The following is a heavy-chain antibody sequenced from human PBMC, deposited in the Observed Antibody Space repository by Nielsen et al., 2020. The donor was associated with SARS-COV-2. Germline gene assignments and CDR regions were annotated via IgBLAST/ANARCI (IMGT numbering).Heavy chain of an antibody. V-gene: IGHV3-33*06. D-gene: IGHD1-26*01. J-gene: IGHJ4*02. CDR2: IWYDGSNK. CDR3: AKVSAIIVGATTDY. CDR1: GFTFSSYA. Sequence: GGSLRLSCAASGFTFSSYAMSWVRQAPGKGLEWVAVIWYDGSNKYYADSVKGRFTISRDNSKNTLYLQMNSLRAEDTAVYYCAKVSAIIVGATTDYWGQGTLVTVSS.